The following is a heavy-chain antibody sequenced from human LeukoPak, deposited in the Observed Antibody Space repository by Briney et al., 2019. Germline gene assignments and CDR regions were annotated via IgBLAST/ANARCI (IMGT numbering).Heavy chain of an antibody. CDR3: ARVNYDFWSSFDY. CDR2: IYTSGST. D-gene: IGHD3-3*01. Sequence: SETLSLTCTVSGGSISSGSYYWSWIRQPAGKGLEWIGRIYTSGSTNYNPSLKSRVTISVDTSKNQFSLKLSSVTAADTAVYYCARVNYDFWSSFDYWGQGTLVTVSS. CDR1: GGSISSGSYY. J-gene: IGHJ4*02. V-gene: IGHV4-61*02.